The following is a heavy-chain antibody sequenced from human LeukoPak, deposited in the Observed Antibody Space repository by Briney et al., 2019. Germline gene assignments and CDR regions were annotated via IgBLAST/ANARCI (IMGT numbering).Heavy chain of an antibody. V-gene: IGHV3-48*03. Sequence: GVSLRLSCAASGFTFSSYEMNWVRQAPGKGLEWVSYISSSGSTIYYADSVKGRFTISRDNAKNSLYLQMNSLRAEDTAVYYCAREVELLVVDYWGQGTLVTVSS. CDR3: AREVELLVVDY. CDR2: ISSSGSTI. J-gene: IGHJ4*02. D-gene: IGHD1-7*01. CDR1: GFTFSSYE.